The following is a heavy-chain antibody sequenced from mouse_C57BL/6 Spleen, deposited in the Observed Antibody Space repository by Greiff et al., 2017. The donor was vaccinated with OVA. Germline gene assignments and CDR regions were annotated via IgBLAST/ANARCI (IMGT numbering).Heavy chain of an antibody. CDR1: GYTFTSYW. J-gene: IGHJ2*01. V-gene: IGHV1-50*01. CDR3: ASGVAPFDY. CDR2: IDPSDSYT. Sequence: QVQLKQPGAELVKPGASVKLSCKASGYTFTSYWMQWVKQRPGQGLEWIGEIDPSDSYTNYNQKFKGKATLTVDTSSSTAYMQLSSLTSEDSAVYYCASGVAPFDYWGQGTTLTVSS. D-gene: IGHD1-1*01.